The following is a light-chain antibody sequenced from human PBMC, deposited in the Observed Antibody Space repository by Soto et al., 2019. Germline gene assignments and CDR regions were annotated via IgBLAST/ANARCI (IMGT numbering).Light chain of an antibody. CDR2: KVS. CDR1: QSLAYSDGNTY. V-gene: IGKV2-30*01. Sequence: DVVMTQSPLSLPVTLGQPASISCRSSQSLAYSDGNTYLNWFHQRPGQSPRRLIYKVSKRDSGVPDRFSGSGSGTDFTLKISRVEAEDVGVYYCMQCTHWPPYTFGQGTKLEIK. J-gene: IGKJ2*01. CDR3: MQCTHWPPYT.